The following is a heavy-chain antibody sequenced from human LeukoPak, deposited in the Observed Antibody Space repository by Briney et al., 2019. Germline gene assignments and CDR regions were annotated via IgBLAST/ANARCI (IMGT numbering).Heavy chain of an antibody. Sequence: SETLSLTCAVYGGSFSGYYWSWIRQPPGKGLEWIGEINHSGSTNYNPSLKSRVTISVDTSKNQFSLKLSSVTAADTAVYYCARALAAARPGGVWGQGTLVTVSS. CDR2: INHSGST. CDR1: GGSFSGYY. V-gene: IGHV4-34*01. J-gene: IGHJ4*02. CDR3: ARALAAARPGGV. D-gene: IGHD6-6*01.